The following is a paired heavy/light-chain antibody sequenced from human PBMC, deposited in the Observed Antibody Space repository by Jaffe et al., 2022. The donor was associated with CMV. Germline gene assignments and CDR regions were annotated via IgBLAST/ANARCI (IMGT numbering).Light chain of an antibody. V-gene: IGLV3-1*01. J-gene: IGLJ2*01. CDR2: QDS. CDR3: QAWDSNTVV. CDR1: KLGDKY. Sequence: SYELTQPPSVSVSPGQTASITCSGDKLGDKYACWYQQKPGQSPLLVIYQDSERPSGIPERFSGSNSGNTATLTISGTQAMDEADYYCQAWDSNTVVFGGGTKLTVL.
Heavy chain of an antibody. CDR1: GGTFSSYA. V-gene: IGHV1-69*01. CDR3: ARGETPLTHFDY. Sequence: QVQLVQSGAEVKKPGSSVKVSCKASGGTFSSYAITWVRQAPGQGLEWMGGIIPIFGTTNFAQKFQGRVTITADESTSTAYMELRRLRSEDTAVYYCARGETPLTHFDYWGQGTLVTVSS. J-gene: IGHJ4*02. CDR2: IIPIFGTT.